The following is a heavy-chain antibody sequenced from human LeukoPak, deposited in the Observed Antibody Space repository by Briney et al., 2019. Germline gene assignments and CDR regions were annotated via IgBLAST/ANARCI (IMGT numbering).Heavy chain of an antibody. CDR2: INHSGST. V-gene: IGHV4-34*01. CDR1: GGSFSGYY. Sequence: PSETLSLTCAVYGGSFSGYYWSWIRQPPGKGLEWIGEINHSGSTNYNPSIKSRVTISVDTSKNQFSLKLSSVTAADTAVYYCASSLVRGWYGSTTLDYWGQGTLVTVSS. CDR3: ASSLVRGWYGSTTLDY. J-gene: IGHJ4*02. D-gene: IGHD6-19*01.